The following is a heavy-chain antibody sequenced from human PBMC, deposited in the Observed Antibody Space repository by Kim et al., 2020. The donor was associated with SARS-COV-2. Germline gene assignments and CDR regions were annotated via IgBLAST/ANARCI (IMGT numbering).Heavy chain of an antibody. D-gene: IGHD6-19*01. Sequence: SETLSLTCTVSGGSISTVNYYWSWIRHHPGKGLEWIGYIYYTGRTYYHPSLESRSSIQVDTSKNQFSLKLSSVTAADTAVYFCARAEYSSGWRTGYFYGMDVWGQGTTVTVS. CDR3: ARAEYSSGWRTGYFYGMDV. CDR1: GGSISTVNYY. J-gene: IGHJ6*02. V-gene: IGHV4-31*03. CDR2: IYYTGRT.